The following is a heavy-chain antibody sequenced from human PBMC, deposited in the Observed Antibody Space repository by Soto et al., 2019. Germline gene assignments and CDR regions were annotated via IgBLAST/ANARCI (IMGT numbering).Heavy chain of an antibody. J-gene: IGHJ5*02. Sequence: SETLSLTCTVSGGSISSYYWSWIRQPPGKGLEWIGYIYYSGSTNYNPSLKSRVTISVDTSKNQFSLKLSSVTAADTAVYYCARARGRQLVPEIYWFDPWGQGTLVTVSS. CDR1: GGSISSYY. D-gene: IGHD6-6*01. CDR2: IYYSGST. V-gene: IGHV4-59*01. CDR3: ARARGRQLVPEIYWFDP.